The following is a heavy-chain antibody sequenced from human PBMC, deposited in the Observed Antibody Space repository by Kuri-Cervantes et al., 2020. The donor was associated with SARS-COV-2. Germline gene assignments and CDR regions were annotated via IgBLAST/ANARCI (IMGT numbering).Heavy chain of an antibody. V-gene: IGHV4-59*11. CDR2: IFYSGST. J-gene: IGHJ4*02. D-gene: IGHD2-21*01. CDR1: GDSISSHY. CDR3: ARATSYCGGDCYIFDY. Sequence: GSLRLSCTVSGDSISSHYWGWIRQPPGRGLEWIGYIFYSGSTNYNPSLKSRVTISVDTSKNQFSLRLNSVTAADTAVYYCARATSYCGGDCYIFDYWGQGTLVTVSS.